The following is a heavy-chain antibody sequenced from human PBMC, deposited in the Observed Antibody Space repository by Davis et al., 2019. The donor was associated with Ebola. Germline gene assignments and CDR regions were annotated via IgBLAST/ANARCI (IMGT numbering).Heavy chain of an antibody. J-gene: IGHJ6*02. CDR3: ARATIVVVPAAIRYYYYGMDV. Sequence: ASVKVSCKASGYTFTSYDINWVRQATGQGLEWMGWMNPNSGNTGYAQKFQGRVTMTRNTSISTDYMELSSLRSEDTAVYYCARATIVVVPAAIRYYYYGMDVWGQGTTVTVSS. V-gene: IGHV1-8*01. CDR2: MNPNSGNT. CDR1: GYTFTSYD. D-gene: IGHD2-2*02.